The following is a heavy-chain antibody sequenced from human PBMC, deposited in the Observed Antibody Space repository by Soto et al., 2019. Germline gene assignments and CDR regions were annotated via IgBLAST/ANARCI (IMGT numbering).Heavy chain of an antibody. CDR2: IYYSGNT. Sequence: QLQLRESGPGLVKPSETLSLSCSVSGGSISSSTYSWGWIRQPPGKGLEWIGNIYYSGNTFYNPSRKSRATFPVDPSKHQFSPRRSSVSAAETAVYYCAPVGEDYYDAFGIWGQGT. J-gene: IGHJ3*02. V-gene: IGHV4-39*01. CDR3: APVGEDYYDAFGI. D-gene: IGHD3-10*01. CDR1: GGSISSSTYS.